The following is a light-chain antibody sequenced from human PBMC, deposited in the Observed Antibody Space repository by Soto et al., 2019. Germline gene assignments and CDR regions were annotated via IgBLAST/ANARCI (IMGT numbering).Light chain of an antibody. J-gene: IGKJ1*01. V-gene: IGKV4-1*01. CDR1: QSVSTN. CDR2: WAS. Sequence: EIVMTQSPVTLSVSPGERATLSCGASQSVSTNFAWYQQKPGQPPKVLIYWASTRESGVPDRFSGSGSGTDFTLTISSLQAEDVAVYYCQQYYSTPLTFGQGTKVEI. CDR3: QQYYSTPLT.